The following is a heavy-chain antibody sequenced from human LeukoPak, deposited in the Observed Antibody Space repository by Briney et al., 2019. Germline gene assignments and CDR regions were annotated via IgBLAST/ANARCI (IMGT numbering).Heavy chain of an antibody. D-gene: IGHD6-19*01. CDR1: GASLTNPTYF. CDR3: ARFRSGGWYYFDS. V-gene: IGHV4-61*01. J-gene: IGHJ4*02. CDR2: PDASGSD. Sequence: SETLSLTCSVSGASLTNPTYFQWSWIRRPPGKGLEVIGSPDASGSDKLNTSLESRLSMSLEPSTSQFFLKLSSVTAEDSALYYCARFRSGGWYYFDSWGQGTLVTVSS.